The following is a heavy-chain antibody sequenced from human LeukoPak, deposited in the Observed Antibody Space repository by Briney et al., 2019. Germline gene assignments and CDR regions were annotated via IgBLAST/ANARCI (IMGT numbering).Heavy chain of an antibody. Sequence: PSETLSLTCSVSGGSISSFYCNWMRQPAGKGLEWIGRIYTSGTTTYNPSLKSRVTMSVDTSKNQFSLKLSSVTAADTAVYYCARGGVKADSSGWYASTGGKYSRQRRPDFDYWGQGTLVTVSS. CDR2: IYTSGTT. D-gene: IGHD6-19*01. V-gene: IGHV4-4*07. J-gene: IGHJ4*02. CDR1: GGSISSFY. CDR3: ARGGVKADSSGWYASTGGKYSRQRRPDFDY.